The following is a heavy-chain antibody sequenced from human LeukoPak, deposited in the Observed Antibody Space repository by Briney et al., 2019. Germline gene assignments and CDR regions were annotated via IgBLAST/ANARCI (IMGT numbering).Heavy chain of an antibody. CDR3: ARDNDSSTYSYFDY. Sequence: GGSLRLSCAASGFTFSSYAMSWVRQAPGKGLEWVSTLTGSGGSTNYADSAMGRFTISRVNSKNTLYLQMRSLGAEDTALYYCARDNDSSTYSYFDYWGQGTLVTVSS. D-gene: IGHD2/OR15-2a*01. CDR1: GFTFSSYA. CDR2: LTGSGGST. V-gene: IGHV3-23*01. J-gene: IGHJ4*02.